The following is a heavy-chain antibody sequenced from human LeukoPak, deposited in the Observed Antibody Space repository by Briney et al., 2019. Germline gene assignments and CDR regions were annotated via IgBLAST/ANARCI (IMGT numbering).Heavy chain of an antibody. Sequence: GGSLRLSCAASGFTFSNAWMSWVRQAPGKGLEWVSIISRDGSDKNYADSVKGRFTISRDNSKNTLYLQISSLRAEDTAVYYCAKGYHIYSYVVSFGHYWGQGTLVTVSS. CDR2: ISRDGSDK. CDR1: GFTFSNAW. V-gene: IGHV3-30*18. D-gene: IGHD5-18*01. J-gene: IGHJ4*02. CDR3: AKGYHIYSYVVSFGHY.